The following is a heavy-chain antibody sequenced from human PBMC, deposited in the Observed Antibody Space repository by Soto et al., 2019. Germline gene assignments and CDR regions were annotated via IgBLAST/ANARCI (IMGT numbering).Heavy chain of an antibody. CDR1: GFTFSNYA. CDR3: AKDAMGCYYVPGADDAFDI. D-gene: IGHD3-10*02. CDR2: ISHDGRKK. Sequence: QVQLVESGGGVVQPGRSLRLSCAASGFTFSNYAMHWVRQAPGKGLEWVTLISHDGRKKYYVDSVKGRVTISRDDSKNTLYLQMNSLRDDDTDVYYCAKDAMGCYYVPGADDAFDIWGQGTMVTVSS. V-gene: IGHV3-30*18. J-gene: IGHJ3*02.